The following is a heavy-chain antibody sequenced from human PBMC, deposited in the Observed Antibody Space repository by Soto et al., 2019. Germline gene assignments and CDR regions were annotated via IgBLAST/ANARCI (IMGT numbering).Heavy chain of an antibody. CDR2: IWYDGSNK. Sequence: GGSLRLSCAASGFTFSSYGMHWVRQAPGKGLEWVAVIWYDGSNKYYADSVKGRFTISRDNSKNTLYLQMNSLRAEDTAVYYCARDSGGITGTTYHYYYYMDVWGKGTTVTVS. J-gene: IGHJ6*03. V-gene: IGHV3-33*01. CDR1: GFTFSSYG. CDR3: ARDSGGITGTTYHYYYYMDV. D-gene: IGHD1-7*01.